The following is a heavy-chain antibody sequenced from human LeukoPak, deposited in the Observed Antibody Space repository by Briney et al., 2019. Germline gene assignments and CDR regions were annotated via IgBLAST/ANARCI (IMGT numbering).Heavy chain of an antibody. CDR2: MNEDGSEK. Sequence: GGSLRLSCAASGLTFSSYWMCWVRQAPGKGLEWVANMNEDGSEKYYLNSVKGRFTISKDNAKNSVYLQMNSLRAEDTAVYYCASGVYHFDHWGQGTLVTVSS. V-gene: IGHV3-7*01. CDR3: ASGVYHFDH. J-gene: IGHJ4*02. CDR1: GLTFSSYW. D-gene: IGHD6-6*01.